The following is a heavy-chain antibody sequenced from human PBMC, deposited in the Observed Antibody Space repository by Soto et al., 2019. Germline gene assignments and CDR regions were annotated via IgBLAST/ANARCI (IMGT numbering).Heavy chain of an antibody. Sequence: QVQLVQSGAEVKKPGSSVKVSCKASGGTFSSYAISWVRQAPGQGLEWMGGIIPIFGTANYAQKFQGRVTITADESTSTAYMELSSLRSEDTAVYYCARRRSPHYYDEQWWAFDIWGQGTMVTVSS. CDR1: GGTFSSYA. V-gene: IGHV1-69*12. CDR2: IIPIFGTA. CDR3: ARRRSPHYYDEQWWAFDI. J-gene: IGHJ3*02. D-gene: IGHD3-22*01.